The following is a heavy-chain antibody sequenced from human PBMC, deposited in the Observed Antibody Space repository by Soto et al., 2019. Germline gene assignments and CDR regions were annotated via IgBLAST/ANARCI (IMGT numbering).Heavy chain of an antibody. CDR3: ARAGVRLSPYYYYGMDV. CDR1: GFTFSSYW. J-gene: IGHJ6*02. Sequence: GALRLSCAASGFTFSSYWMHWVRQAPGKGLVWVSRINSDGSSTSYADSVKGRFTISRDNAKNTLYLQMNSLRAEDTAVYYCARAGVRLSPYYYYGMDVWGQGTTVTVSS. CDR2: INSDGSST. V-gene: IGHV3-74*01. D-gene: IGHD3-3*01.